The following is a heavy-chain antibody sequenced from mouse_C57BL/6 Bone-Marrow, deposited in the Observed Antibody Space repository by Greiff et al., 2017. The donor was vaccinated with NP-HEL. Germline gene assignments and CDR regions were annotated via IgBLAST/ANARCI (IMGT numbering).Heavy chain of an antibody. CDR2: IDPANGNT. J-gene: IGHJ1*03. V-gene: IGHV14-3*01. Sequence: EVQLVESVAELVRPGASVKLSCTASGFNIKNTYMHWVKQRPEQGLEWIGRIDPANGNTKYAPKFQGKATITADTSSNTAYLQLSSLTSEDTAIYYCARELYYGSSYGYFDVWGTGTTVTVSS. CDR3: ARELYYGSSYGYFDV. CDR1: GFNIKNTY. D-gene: IGHD1-1*01.